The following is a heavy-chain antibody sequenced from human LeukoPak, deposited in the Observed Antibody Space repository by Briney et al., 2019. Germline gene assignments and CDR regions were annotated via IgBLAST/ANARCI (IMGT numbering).Heavy chain of an antibody. V-gene: IGHV2-5*02. CDR2: IYWDDDK. Sequence: ESDPTLVKPTQTLTLTCTFSGFSLSTSGVGVGWIRQPPGKALEWLALIYWDDDKRYSPSLKSRLTITKDTSKNQVILTMTNMDPVDTATYYCAHRLPGSSGWYFDYWGQGTLVTVSS. CDR3: AHRLPGSSGWYFDY. J-gene: IGHJ4*02. D-gene: IGHD6-19*01. CDR1: GFSLSTSGVG.